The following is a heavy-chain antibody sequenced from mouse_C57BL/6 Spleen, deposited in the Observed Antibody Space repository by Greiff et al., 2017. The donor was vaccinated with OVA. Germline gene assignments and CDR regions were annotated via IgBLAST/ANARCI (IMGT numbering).Heavy chain of an antibody. CDR2: IYPGNGDT. CDR3: ARSDYYGSRGNFDV. Sequence: QPGAELVRPGASVKMSCKASGYTFTSYYMHWVKQTPRQGLEWIGAIYPGNGDTYYNQKFKGKATLTVDKSSSTAYMQLSSLTSEDSAVYCCARSDYYGSRGNFDVWGTGTTVTVSS. J-gene: IGHJ1*03. D-gene: IGHD1-1*01. CDR1: GYTFTSYY. V-gene: IGHV1-12*01.